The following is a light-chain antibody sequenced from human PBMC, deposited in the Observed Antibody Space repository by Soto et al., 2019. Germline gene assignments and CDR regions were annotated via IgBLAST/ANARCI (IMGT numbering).Light chain of an antibody. CDR3: GSYTSINTGV. CDR2: EVS. CDR1: SSDVGGYNY. Sequence: QSALTQPASVSGSPGQSITISCTGTSSDVGGYNYVSWYQQHPGKAPKVMIYEVSNRPSGVSNRFSGSKSGNTAVLTISGLQAEDEADYYCGSYTSINTGVFGTGTKLTVL. J-gene: IGLJ1*01. V-gene: IGLV2-14*01.